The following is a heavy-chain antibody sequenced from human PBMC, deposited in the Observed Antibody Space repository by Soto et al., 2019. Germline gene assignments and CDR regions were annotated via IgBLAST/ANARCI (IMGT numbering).Heavy chain of an antibody. CDR2: INPNSGGT. Sequence: ASVKVSCKASGYTFTGYYMHWVRQAPGQGLEWMGWINPNSGGTNYARKFQGRVTMTRDTSISTAYMELSRLRSDDTAVYYCAASAVGATGLGYWGQGTLVTVSS. V-gene: IGHV1-2*02. D-gene: IGHD1-26*01. CDR3: AASAVGATGLGY. J-gene: IGHJ4*02. CDR1: GYTFTGYY.